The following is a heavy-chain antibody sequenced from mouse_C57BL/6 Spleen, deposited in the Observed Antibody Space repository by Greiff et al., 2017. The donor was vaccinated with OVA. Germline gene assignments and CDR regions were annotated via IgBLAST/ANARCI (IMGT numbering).Heavy chain of an antibody. V-gene: IGHV5-17*01. CDR2: ISRGSSTI. CDR3: AREDGNYEMDY. CDR1: GFTFSDYG. Sequence: EVKLVESGGGLVKPGGSLKLSCAASGFTFSDYGMHWVRQAPEKGLEWVAYISRGSSTIYYADTVKGRFTISRDNAKNTLFLQMTSLRSEDTAMYYCAREDGNYEMDYWGKGTSVTVSS. J-gene: IGHJ4*01. D-gene: IGHD2-1*01.